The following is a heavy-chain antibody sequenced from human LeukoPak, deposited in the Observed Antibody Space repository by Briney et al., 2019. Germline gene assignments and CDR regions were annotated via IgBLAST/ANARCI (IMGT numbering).Heavy chain of an antibody. D-gene: IGHD7-27*01. J-gene: IGHJ5*02. CDR3: AKDLGPSGAGWFDP. CDR2: ISGDGVST. V-gene: IGHV3-43*02. Sequence: GGSLRLSCAASGFTFDDYAIHWVRQVPGKILEWVSLISGDGVSTYYADSVKGRFTISRDNSKNSLYLQMNSLRTEDTALYYCAKDLGPSGAGWFDPWGQGTLVTVSS. CDR1: GFTFDDYA.